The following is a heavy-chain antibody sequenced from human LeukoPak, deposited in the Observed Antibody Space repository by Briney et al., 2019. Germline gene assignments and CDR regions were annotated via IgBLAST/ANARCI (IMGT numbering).Heavy chain of an antibody. Sequence: ASVKVSCKASGYTFTGYYMHWVRQAPGQGLEWMGWINPNSGGTNYAQKFQGRVTMTRDTPISTAYMELSRLRSDDTAVYYCARRVWGGNYDLDYWGQGTLVTVSS. CDR3: ARRVWGGNYDLDY. CDR2: INPNSGGT. V-gene: IGHV1-2*02. CDR1: GYTFTGYY. J-gene: IGHJ4*02. D-gene: IGHD1-7*01.